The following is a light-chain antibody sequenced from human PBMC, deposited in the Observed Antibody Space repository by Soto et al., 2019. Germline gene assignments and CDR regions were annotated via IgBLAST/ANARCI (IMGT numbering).Light chain of an antibody. Sequence: DIVMTQSPLSLPVTPGEPASISCRSSQSLLHSSGNNHLDWYVQKPGQPPHVLIYWASNRASGVPGMFSGSGSGKDFTPEISLEEADDVVIYCCMQGRQAPPTFGQGTRLDI. J-gene: IGKJ5*01. CDR1: QSLLHSSGNNH. CDR3: MQGRQAPPT. CDR2: WAS. V-gene: IGKV2-28*01.